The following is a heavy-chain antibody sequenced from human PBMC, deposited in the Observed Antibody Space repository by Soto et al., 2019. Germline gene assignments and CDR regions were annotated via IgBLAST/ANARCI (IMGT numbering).Heavy chain of an antibody. CDR1: GYTFTSYV. CDR2: STHTGNT. J-gene: IGHJ4*02. Sequence: ASVKVSCKTPGYTFTSYVINWVRQAPGQGLEWMGFSTHTGNTIYAQKFQGRVALTTDSSTSTAHMEVRGLRSDDTAVYYCARSGEHPLDFWGQGTPVTVSS. V-gene: IGHV1-18*01. D-gene: IGHD1-26*01. CDR3: ARSGEHPLDF.